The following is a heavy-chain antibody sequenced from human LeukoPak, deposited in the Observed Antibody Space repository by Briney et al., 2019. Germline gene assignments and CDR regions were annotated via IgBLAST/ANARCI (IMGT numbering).Heavy chain of an antibody. J-gene: IGHJ4*02. CDR1: GDSVSSNNAA. CDR2: TYYRSKWHN. D-gene: IGHD1-26*01. CDR3: ARGGGYSFDF. Sequence: SQTLSLTCAISGDSVSSNNAAWNWIRQSPSRGLECLGRTYYRSKWHNDYAISLTSRITVNPDTSRNQFSLQLTSVTPEDTAVYFCARGGGYSFDFWGQGTLVTVSS. V-gene: IGHV6-1*01.